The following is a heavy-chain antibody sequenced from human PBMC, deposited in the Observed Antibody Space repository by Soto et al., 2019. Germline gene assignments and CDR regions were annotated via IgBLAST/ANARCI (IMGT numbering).Heavy chain of an antibody. CDR2: IYYSGST. D-gene: IGHD3-22*01. Sequence: ETLSRTCSVSGGSVSNKTYYWSWIRQPPGRGLERIGYIYYSGSTNYNPSLKSRVTISVDTSKNQFSLKLSSVTAADTAVYYCARDYYDSSGGYGMDVWGQGTTVTVSS. CDR3: ARDYYDSSGGYGMDV. V-gene: IGHV4-61*01. J-gene: IGHJ6*02. CDR1: GGSVSNKTYY.